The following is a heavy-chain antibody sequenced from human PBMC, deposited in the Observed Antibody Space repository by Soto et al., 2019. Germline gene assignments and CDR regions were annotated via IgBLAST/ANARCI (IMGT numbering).Heavy chain of an antibody. Sequence: GASVKVSCKASGYTFTSYYMHWVRQAPGQGLEWMGIINPSGGSTSYAQKFQGRVTMTRNTSISTAYMELSSLRSEDTAVYYCARELSGGSRMDVWGQGTTVTVSS. J-gene: IGHJ6*02. CDR3: ARELSGGSRMDV. D-gene: IGHD3-10*01. V-gene: IGHV1-46*01. CDR1: GYTFTSYY. CDR2: INPSGGST.